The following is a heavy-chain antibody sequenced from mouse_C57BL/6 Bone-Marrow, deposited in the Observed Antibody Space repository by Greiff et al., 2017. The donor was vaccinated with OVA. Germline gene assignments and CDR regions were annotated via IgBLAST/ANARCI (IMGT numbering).Heavy chain of an antibody. CDR2: INPYNGDT. CDR3: ARLDTTVVGEEDY. Sequence: VQLQQSGPELVKPGDSVKISCKASGYSFTGYFMNWVMQSHGKSLEWIGRINPYNGDTFYNQKFKGKATLTVDKSSSTAHMELRSLTSEDSAVYYCARLDTTVVGEEDYWGQGTTLTVSS. J-gene: IGHJ2*01. CDR1: GYSFTGYF. D-gene: IGHD1-1*01. V-gene: IGHV1-20*01.